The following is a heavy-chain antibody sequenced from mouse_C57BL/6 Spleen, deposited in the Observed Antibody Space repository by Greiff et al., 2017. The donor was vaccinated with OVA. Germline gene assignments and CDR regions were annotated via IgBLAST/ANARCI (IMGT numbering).Heavy chain of an antibody. Sequence: VQLVESGPGLVQPSQSLSITCTVSGFSLTSYGVHWVRQSPGKGLEWLGVIWSGGSTDNNAAFISRLSISKDNSKHQVFFSMNSLQSDDTAIYYCATHYYFSFDYWGQGTTLTVAS. CDR2: IWSGGST. J-gene: IGHJ2*01. CDR1: GFSLTSYG. CDR3: ATHYYFSFDY. V-gene: IGHV2-2*01. D-gene: IGHD1-2*01.